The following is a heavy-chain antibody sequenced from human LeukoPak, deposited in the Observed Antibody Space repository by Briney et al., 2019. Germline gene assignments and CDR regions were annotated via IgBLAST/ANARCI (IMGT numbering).Heavy chain of an antibody. D-gene: IGHD5-12*01. V-gene: IGHV3-23*01. CDR2: ISNSGDST. Sequence: GGSLRLSCAPSGFIFSRYAMNWVRQAPGKGLEWVSIISNSGDSTIYADSVKGRFTISRDNSKNTLYLQMNSLRAEDTAVYYCSSGYDGDYWGQGTLVTVSS. CDR3: SSGYDGDY. J-gene: IGHJ4*02. CDR1: GFIFSRYA.